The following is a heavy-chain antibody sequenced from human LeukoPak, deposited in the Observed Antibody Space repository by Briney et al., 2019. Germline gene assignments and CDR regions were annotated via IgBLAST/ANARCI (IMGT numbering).Heavy chain of an antibody. V-gene: IGHV3-30*03. Sequence: GRSLRLSCAASGFTFSSYGMHWVRQAPGKGLEWVAFIQYDGSDKYYADSVKGRFTISRDNSKNTLYLQMNSLRAEDTAVYYCYIPASVAGHPIDYWGQGTLVTVSS. CDR2: IQYDGSDK. J-gene: IGHJ4*02. D-gene: IGHD6-19*01. CDR3: YIPASVAGHPIDY. CDR1: GFTFSSYG.